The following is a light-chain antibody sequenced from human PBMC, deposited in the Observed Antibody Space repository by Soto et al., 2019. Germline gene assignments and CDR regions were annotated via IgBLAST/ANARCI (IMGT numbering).Light chain of an antibody. CDR2: GAS. CDR1: QSVSSSY. Sequence: EIVLTQSPGTLSLSPGERATLSCMASQSVSSSYLAWHQQKPGQAPRLLIYGASSRATGIPDRFSGSGSGTDFTLTISRLEPEDFAVYYCQQYGSSLGVTFGGGTKV. J-gene: IGKJ4*01. V-gene: IGKV3-20*01. CDR3: QQYGSSLGVT.